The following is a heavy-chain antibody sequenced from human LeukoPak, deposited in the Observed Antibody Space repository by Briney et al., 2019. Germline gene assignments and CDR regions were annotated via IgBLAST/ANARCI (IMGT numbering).Heavy chain of an antibody. CDR2: IYNGVNT. J-gene: IGHJ5*02. Sequence: SETLSPTCTVSGASVSSASYWTWIRQPPGKGVEWIAHIYNGVNTNYNPSLKSRVTISVDTSKNQFSLRLNSVTAADTAVYYCARSRAFNSGAFDPWGQGSLVTVSS. CDR1: GASVSSASY. V-gene: IGHV4-61*01. D-gene: IGHD1-26*01. CDR3: ARSRAFNSGAFDP.